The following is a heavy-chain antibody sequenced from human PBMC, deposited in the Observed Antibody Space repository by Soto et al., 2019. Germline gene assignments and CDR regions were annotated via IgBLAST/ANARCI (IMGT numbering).Heavy chain of an antibody. Sequence: QVQLQESGPGLVKPSQTLSLTCIVSGGAISSNGYYWNWIRQHPGKSLEWIGYIYHSGSTYYNPSLKSRATISLDTSKNRFSLNLSSVTVADTAMYYCARDGGTAMVLDPWGQGILVTVSS. D-gene: IGHD5-18*01. CDR3: ARDGGTAMVLDP. V-gene: IGHV4-31*03. J-gene: IGHJ5*02. CDR1: GGAISSNGYY. CDR2: IYHSGST.